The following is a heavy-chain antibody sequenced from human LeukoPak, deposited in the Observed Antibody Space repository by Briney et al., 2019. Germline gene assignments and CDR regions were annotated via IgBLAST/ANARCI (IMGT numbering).Heavy chain of an antibody. Sequence: SETLSLTCTVSGGSISSGGYYWGWIRQHPGKGLEWIGSIYFSGVTYYNPSLKSRVTISVERSKNHFSLKLTSVTAADTAVYYCARDFVGYGYFDCWGQGSLVTVSS. V-gene: IGHV4-31*03. CDR1: GGSISSGGYY. J-gene: IGHJ4*02. CDR3: ARDFVGYGYFDC. D-gene: IGHD5-12*01. CDR2: IYFSGVT.